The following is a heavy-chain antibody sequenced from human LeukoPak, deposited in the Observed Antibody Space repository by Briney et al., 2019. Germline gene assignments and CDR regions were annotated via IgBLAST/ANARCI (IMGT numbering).Heavy chain of an antibody. CDR2: IYHSGST. Sequence: SETLSLTCAVSGYSISSGYYWGWIRQPPGKGLEWIGSIYHSGSTNYNPSLKSRVTILVDTSKNQFSLKVRSVTAADTAVYYCARQLNWIDPWGQGTLVTASS. CDR1: GYSISSGYY. D-gene: IGHD2-2*01. V-gene: IGHV4-38-2*01. CDR3: ARQLNWIDP. J-gene: IGHJ5*02.